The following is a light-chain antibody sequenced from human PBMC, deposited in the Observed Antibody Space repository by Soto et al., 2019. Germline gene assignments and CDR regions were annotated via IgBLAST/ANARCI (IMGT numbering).Light chain of an antibody. CDR2: SND. CDR1: SSNIETND. V-gene: IGLV1-47*02. CDR3: ATWDDSLSGVV. J-gene: IGLJ2*01. Sequence: QPVLTQPPTASGTPGQRVTISCSGSSSNIETNDIFWHQQLPGSAPKLLIYSNDQRPSGVPDRFSASKSGTSASLAISGLRSEDEAEYFCATWDDSLSGVVFGGGTKLTVL.